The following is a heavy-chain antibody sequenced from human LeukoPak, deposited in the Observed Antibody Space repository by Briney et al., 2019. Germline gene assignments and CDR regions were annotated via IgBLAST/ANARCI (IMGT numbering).Heavy chain of an antibody. CDR3: ASPYYYASGSFDV. V-gene: IGHV3-23*01. CDR2: ISGSGGGT. CDR1: GFTFSSYG. J-gene: IGHJ4*02. Sequence: GGTLRLSCAASGFTFSSYGMNWVRQAPGKGLEWVSTISGSGGGTNYADSVKGRFTISRDNSKNTLYLQMDSLRAEDTAVYYCASPYYYASGSFDVWGQGTLVTVSS. D-gene: IGHD3-10*01.